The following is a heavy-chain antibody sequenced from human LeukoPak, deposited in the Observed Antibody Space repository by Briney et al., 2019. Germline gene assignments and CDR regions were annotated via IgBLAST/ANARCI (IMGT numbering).Heavy chain of an antibody. Sequence: GGSLRLSCAASGFTFSSYAMHWVRQAPGKGLEWVAVISYDGSNKYYADSVKGRFTISRDNSKNTLYLQMNSLRAEDTAVYYCARDLYYYGSGYYYYYMDVWGKGTTVTISS. D-gene: IGHD3-10*01. CDR2: ISYDGSNK. V-gene: IGHV3-30*14. J-gene: IGHJ6*03. CDR1: GFTFSSYA. CDR3: ARDLYYYGSGYYYYYMDV.